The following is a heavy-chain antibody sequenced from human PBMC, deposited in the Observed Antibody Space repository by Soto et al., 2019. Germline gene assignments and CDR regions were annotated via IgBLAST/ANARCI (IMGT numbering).Heavy chain of an antibody. CDR1: GYTFTSYG. V-gene: IGHV1-18*01. CDR2: ISAYNGNT. J-gene: IGHJ6*02. Sequence: QVQLVQSGAEVKKPGASVKVSCKASGYTFTSYGISWVRQAPGQGLEWMGWISAYNGNTNYAQKLQGRVTRPTDTSTSTAYMELRSLRSDDTAVYYCARDIVVVPAAMRHYYYYGMDVWGQGTTVTVSS. CDR3: ARDIVVVPAAMRHYYYYGMDV. D-gene: IGHD2-2*01.